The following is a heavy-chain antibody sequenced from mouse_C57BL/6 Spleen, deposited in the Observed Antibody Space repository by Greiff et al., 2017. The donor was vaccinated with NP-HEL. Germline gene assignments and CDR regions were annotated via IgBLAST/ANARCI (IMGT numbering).Heavy chain of an antibody. CDR1: GYSFIDNN. CDR2: INPNYGTT. CDR3: ARSGYGYDRFAY. D-gene: IGHD2-2*01. Sequence: EVKLVESGPELVKPGASVKISCKASGYSFIDNNMNWVKQSNGKSLEWIGVINPNYGTTSYNQKFKGKATLTVDQSSSTAYMQLNSLTSEDSAVYYCARSGYGYDRFAYWGQGTLVTVSA. V-gene: IGHV1-39*01. J-gene: IGHJ3*01.